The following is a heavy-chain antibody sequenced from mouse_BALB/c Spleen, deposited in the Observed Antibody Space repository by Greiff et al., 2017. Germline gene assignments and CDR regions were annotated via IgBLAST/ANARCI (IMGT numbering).Heavy chain of an antibody. J-gene: IGHJ4*01. CDR1: GFSLTGYG. CDR3: ARALITTVYAMDY. CDR2: IWGDGST. D-gene: IGHD1-1*01. Sequence: VKLMESGPGLVAPSQSLSITCTVSGFSLTGYGVNWVRQPPGKGLEWLGMIWGDGSTDYNSALKSRLSISKDNSKSQVFLKMNSLQTDDTARYYCARALITTVYAMDYWGQGTSVTVSS. V-gene: IGHV2-6-7*01.